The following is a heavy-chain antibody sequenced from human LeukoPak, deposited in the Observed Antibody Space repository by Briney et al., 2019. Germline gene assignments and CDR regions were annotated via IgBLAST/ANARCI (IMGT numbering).Heavy chain of an antibody. CDR1: GYSFTSYW. CDR3: ARQVTIFGMPLRGNWFDP. D-gene: IGHD3-3*01. CDR2: IYPGDSDT. V-gene: IGHV5-51*01. Sequence: GESLKISCKGPGYSFTSYWIGWVRQMPGKGLEWMGIIYPGDSDTRYSPSFQGQVTISADKSISTAYLQWSSLKASDTAMYYCARQVTIFGMPLRGNWFDPWGQGTLVTVSS. J-gene: IGHJ5*02.